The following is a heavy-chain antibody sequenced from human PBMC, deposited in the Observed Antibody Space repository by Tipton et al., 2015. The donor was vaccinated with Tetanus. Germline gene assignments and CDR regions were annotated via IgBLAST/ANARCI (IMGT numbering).Heavy chain of an antibody. V-gene: IGHV4-59*01. Sequence: TLSLTCTVSGGSISSYYWSWIRQPPGKGLEWIGYIYYSGSTNYNPSLKSRVTISVDTSKNQFSLKLSSVTAADTAVYYCARDPGGVSDSWGQGSLVTVSS. CDR2: IYYSGST. CDR1: GGSISSYY. D-gene: IGHD3-16*01. CDR3: ARDPGGVSDS. J-gene: IGHJ4*02.